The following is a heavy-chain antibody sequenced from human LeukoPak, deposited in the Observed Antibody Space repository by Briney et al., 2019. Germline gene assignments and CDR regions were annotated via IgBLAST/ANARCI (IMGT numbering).Heavy chain of an antibody. D-gene: IGHD6-19*01. CDR1: GFTFSSYS. V-gene: IGHV3-21*01. J-gene: IGHJ4*02. Sequence: GGSLRLSCAASGFTFSSYSMNWVRQAPGKGLEWVSSISSSSSYIYYADSVKGRFTISRDNAKNSLYLQMNSLRAEDTAVYYCASEGSGWYDVSDYWGQGTLVTVSS. CDR2: ISSSSSYI. CDR3: ASEGSGWYDVSDY.